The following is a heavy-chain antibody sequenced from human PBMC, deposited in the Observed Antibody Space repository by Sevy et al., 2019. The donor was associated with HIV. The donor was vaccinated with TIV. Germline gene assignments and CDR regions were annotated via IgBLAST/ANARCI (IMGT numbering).Heavy chain of an antibody. D-gene: IGHD4-17*01. J-gene: IGHJ6*02. Sequence: ASVKVSCKASGYTFTSYGISWVRQAPGQGLEWMGWISAYNGNTNYAQKLQGRVTMTTDTSTSTAYMELRSLRSDDTAVYDCARDGGLGDYGSDYYYGMDVWGQGTTVTVSS. CDR3: ARDGGLGDYGSDYYYGMDV. CDR2: ISAYNGNT. CDR1: GYTFTSYG. V-gene: IGHV1-18*01.